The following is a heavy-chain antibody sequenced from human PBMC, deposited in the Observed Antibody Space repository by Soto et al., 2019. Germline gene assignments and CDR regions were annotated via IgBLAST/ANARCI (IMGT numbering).Heavy chain of an antibody. V-gene: IGHV4-59*01. Sequence: PSETLSLTCTVSGGSISSYYWSWIRQPPGKGLEWIGYIYYSGSTNYNPSLKSRVTISVDTSKNQFSLKLSSVTAADTAVYYCARWGDYDFWSGYYTGNYYCGMDVWGQGTTVTVSS. CDR1: GGSISSYY. CDR2: IYYSGST. J-gene: IGHJ6*02. D-gene: IGHD3-3*01. CDR3: ARWGDYDFWSGYYTGNYYCGMDV.